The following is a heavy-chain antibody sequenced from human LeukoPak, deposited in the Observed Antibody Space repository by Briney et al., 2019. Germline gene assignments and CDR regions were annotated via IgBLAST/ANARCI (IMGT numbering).Heavy chain of an antibody. CDR2: IREDGSEK. CDR1: GFTFSSYW. CDR3: ARAKEDYYGSGTYSTYD. V-gene: IGHV3-7*01. D-gene: IGHD3-10*01. J-gene: IGHJ4*02. Sequence: GGSLRLSCAASGFTFSSYWMSWVRQAPGKGLEWVANIREDGSEKYDVDSVKGRFTISRDNAKNSLYLQMNSLRAEDTAVYYCARAKEDYYGSGTYSTYDWGQGTLVTVSS.